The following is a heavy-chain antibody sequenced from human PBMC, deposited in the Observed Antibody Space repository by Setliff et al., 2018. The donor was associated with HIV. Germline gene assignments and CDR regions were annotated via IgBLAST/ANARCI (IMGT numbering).Heavy chain of an antibody. CDR3: ARLVGDCSAGRCYGSDRVLDY. Sequence: GESLRLSCAASGFTFSRYWMGWVRQAPGKGLEWVANIKQDESEKYYVDSVKGRFTISRDNAKNSLYLQMNSLRAEDTAVYYCARLVGDCSAGRCYGSDRVLDYWGQGTLVTVSS. J-gene: IGHJ4*02. V-gene: IGHV3-7*03. D-gene: IGHD2-15*01. CDR1: GFTFSRYW. CDR2: IKQDESEK.